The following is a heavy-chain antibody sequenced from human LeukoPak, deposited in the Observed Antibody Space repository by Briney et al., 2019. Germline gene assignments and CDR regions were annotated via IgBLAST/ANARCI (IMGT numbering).Heavy chain of an antibody. J-gene: IGHJ3*01. V-gene: IGHV3-53*01. CDR1: EFSIGLNY. CDR3: ARAWDFVVGAFDL. Sequence: GGSLRLSCAASEFSIGLNYMTWVRQAPGRGLEWVSIVYSGGDKYYADSVKGRFTISRDDSKDTLYLQMSSLRGEDTAIYYCARAWDFVVGAFDLWGQGTMVTVSS. CDR2: VYSGGDK. D-gene: IGHD2-2*01.